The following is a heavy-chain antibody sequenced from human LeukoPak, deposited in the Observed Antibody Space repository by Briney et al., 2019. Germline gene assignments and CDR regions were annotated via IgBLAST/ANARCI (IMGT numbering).Heavy chain of an antibody. V-gene: IGHV3-23*01. CDR2: ISGSGGST. J-gene: IGHJ3*02. CDR3: ANDGAYYDSSTDAFDI. CDR1: GFTFSSHG. Sequence: GGSLRLSCAASGFTFSSHGMSWVRQAPGKGLEWVSAISGSGGSTYYADSVKGRFIISRDNSKNTLYLQMNSLRAEDTAVYYCANDGAYYDSSTDAFDIWGQGTMVTVSS. D-gene: IGHD3-22*01.